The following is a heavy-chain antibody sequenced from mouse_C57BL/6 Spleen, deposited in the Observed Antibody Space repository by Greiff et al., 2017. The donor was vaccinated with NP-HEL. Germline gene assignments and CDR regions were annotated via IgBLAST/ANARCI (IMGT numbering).Heavy chain of an antibody. CDR1: GYTFTGYW. J-gene: IGHJ3*01. D-gene: IGHD2-1*01. CDR2: ILPGSGST. V-gene: IGHV1-9*01. Sequence: VQLQQSGAELMKPGASVKLSCKATGYTFTGYWIEWVKQRPGHGLEWIGEILPGSGSTNYNEKFKGKATFTADTSSNTAYMQLSSLTTEDSAIYYCAREEIYYGNSGGVWFAYWGQGTLVTVSA. CDR3: AREEIYYGNSGGVWFAY.